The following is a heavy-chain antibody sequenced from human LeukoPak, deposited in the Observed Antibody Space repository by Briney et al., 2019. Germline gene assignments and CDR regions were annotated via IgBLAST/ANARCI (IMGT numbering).Heavy chain of an antibody. Sequence: GGSLRLSCAASGFTFSSYAMSWVRQAPGKGLEWVSAISGSGGSTYYADSVKGRFTISRDNSKNTLYLQMNSLRAEDTAVYYCAKFYGSGSLRLYYFDYWGQGTLVTVSS. D-gene: IGHD3-10*01. V-gene: IGHV3-23*01. CDR1: GFTFSSYA. CDR2: ISGSGGST. J-gene: IGHJ4*02. CDR3: AKFYGSGSLRLYYFDY.